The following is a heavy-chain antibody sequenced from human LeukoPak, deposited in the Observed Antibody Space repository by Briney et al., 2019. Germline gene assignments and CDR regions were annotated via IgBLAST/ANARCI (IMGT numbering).Heavy chain of an antibody. CDR3: ARRPNWNYVDY. CDR2: ISAYNGNT. J-gene: IGHJ4*02. Sequence: GASVKVSCKASGYTFTSYGISWVRQAPGQGLEWMGWISAYNGNTNYAQKLQGRVTMTTDTSTSTACMELRSLRSDDTAVYYCARRPNWNYVDYWGQGTLVTVSS. CDR1: GYTFTSYG. V-gene: IGHV1-18*01. D-gene: IGHD1-1*01.